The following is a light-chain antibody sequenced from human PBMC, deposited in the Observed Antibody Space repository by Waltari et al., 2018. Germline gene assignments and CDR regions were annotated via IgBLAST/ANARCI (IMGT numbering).Light chain of an antibody. Sequence: DIHMTQSPSSLSAPVGDRVTITCQASQDIKESLNWFHQKPGKAPEVLIFDASNSQTGAPPRFSGRGSGTDFTFTISSLQPEDMGTYYCQQYHSVPLTFGGGTKVEIK. CDR2: DAS. V-gene: IGKV1-33*01. J-gene: IGKJ4*01. CDR3: QQYHSVPLT. CDR1: QDIKES.